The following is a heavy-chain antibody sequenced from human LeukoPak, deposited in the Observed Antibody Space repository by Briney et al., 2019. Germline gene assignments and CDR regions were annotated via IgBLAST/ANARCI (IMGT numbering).Heavy chain of an antibody. CDR3: ARGVGYYYAFDI. J-gene: IGHJ3*02. D-gene: IGHD3-22*01. CDR1: GYTFTGYY. V-gene: IGHV1-2*06. CDR2: INPNSGGT. Sequence: ASVKVSCKASGYTFTGYYMHWVRQAPGQGLEWMGRINPNSGGTNYAQKFQGRVTMTRDTSISTAYMELSRLRSDNTAVYYCARGVGYYYAFDIWGQGTMVTVSS.